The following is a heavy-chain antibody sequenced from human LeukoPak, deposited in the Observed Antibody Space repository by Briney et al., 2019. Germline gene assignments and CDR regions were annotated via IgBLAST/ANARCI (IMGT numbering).Heavy chain of an antibody. V-gene: IGHV1-69*05. J-gene: IGHJ6*02. CDR2: IIPIFGTA. CDR1: GGTFSSYA. Sequence: SVKVSCKASGGTFSSYAISWVRQAPGQGLEWMGGIIPIFGTANYAQKFQGRVTITTDEPTSTAYMELSSLRSEDTAVYYCAREEGATRVYYYYGMDVWGQGTTVTVSS. D-gene: IGHD1-26*01. CDR3: AREEGATRVYYYYGMDV.